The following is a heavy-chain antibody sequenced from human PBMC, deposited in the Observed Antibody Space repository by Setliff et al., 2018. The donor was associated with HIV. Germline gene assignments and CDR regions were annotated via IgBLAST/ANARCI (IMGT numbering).Heavy chain of an antibody. CDR3: ARGVTHPPPFGAFDI. CDR1: GGSISTYY. Sequence: SETLSLTCTVSGGSISTYYWSWIRQSPGKGLEWIGYIYYSGSTKYNPSLKSRLTISVDTSKNQFSLKLRSVTAADTAFYYCARGVTHPPPFGAFDIWGQGTLVTVSS. V-gene: IGHV4-59*01. J-gene: IGHJ4*02. D-gene: IGHD3-9*01. CDR2: IYYSGST.